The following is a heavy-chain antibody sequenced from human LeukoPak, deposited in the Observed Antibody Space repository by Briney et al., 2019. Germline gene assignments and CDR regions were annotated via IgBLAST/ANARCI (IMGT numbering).Heavy chain of an antibody. J-gene: IGHJ3*02. V-gene: IGHV3-23*01. CDR3: ARDWGYCSDGSCYRGAFDI. CDR2: INGRGGST. Sequence: GGSLRLSCAASGFTFSNYAMNWVRQVPGKGLEWVSAINGRGGSTYYADSVKGRFTISRDNSKNTLYLHMNSLRAEDTAVYYCARDWGYCSDGSCYRGAFDIWGQGTMVTVSS. CDR1: GFTFSNYA. D-gene: IGHD2-15*01.